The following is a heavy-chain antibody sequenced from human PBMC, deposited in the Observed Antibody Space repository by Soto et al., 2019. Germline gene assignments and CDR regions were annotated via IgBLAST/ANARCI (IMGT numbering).Heavy chain of an antibody. CDR2: SGSKANSYTT. CDR1: GFTFSDLY. CDR3: AGGRTGSSPFDY. J-gene: IGHJ4*02. D-gene: IGHD1-26*01. Sequence: EVQLVESGGGLVQPGGSLRLSCAVSGFTFSDLYMDWVRQAPGWGLEWVGRSGSKANSYTTYYAASVKGRLTISRDDSKNSLNLQMNSLKGEDTAVYYCAGGRTGSSPFDYWGQGTLVTVSS. V-gene: IGHV3-72*01.